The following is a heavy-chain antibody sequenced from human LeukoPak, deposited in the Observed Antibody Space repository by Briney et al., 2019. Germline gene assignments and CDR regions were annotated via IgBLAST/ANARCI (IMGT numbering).Heavy chain of an antibody. CDR1: GGSITGYY. J-gene: IGHJ4*02. V-gene: IGHV4-4*09. CDR2: IHASGGT. Sequence: SETLSLTCSVSGGSITGYYWSWIRQPPGKGLEWLGYIHASGGTNYSPRSRVTMSLDTFKKQFSLNLTSVTAADTAVYYCARGGAVVPGALRFWGQGTLVTVSS. CDR3: ARGGAVVPGALRF. D-gene: IGHD2-2*01.